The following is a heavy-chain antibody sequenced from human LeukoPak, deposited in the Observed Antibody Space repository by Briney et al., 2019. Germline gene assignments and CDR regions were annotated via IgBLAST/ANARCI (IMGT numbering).Heavy chain of an antibody. D-gene: IGHD6-6*01. CDR3: ALSIAARPGGYYYYYMDV. V-gene: IGHV1-46*01. J-gene: IGHJ6*03. CDR2: ISPSGGST. CDR1: GYTFTSNY. Sequence: ASVKVSCKAFGYTFTSNYMHWVRQAPGQGPEWMGVISPSGGSTTYAQKFQGRVTLTRDMSTSTVYMELSSLRSEDTAVYYCALSIAARPGGYYYYYMDVWGKGTTVTVSS.